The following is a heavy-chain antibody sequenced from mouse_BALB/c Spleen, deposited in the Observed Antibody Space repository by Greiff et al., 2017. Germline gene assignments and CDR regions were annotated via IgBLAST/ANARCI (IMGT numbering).Heavy chain of an antibody. D-gene: IGHD2-4*01. J-gene: IGHJ4*01. Sequence: VKLVESGPGLVAPSQSLSITCTVSGFSLTSYGVHWVRQPPGKGLEWLGVIWAGGSTNYNSALMSRLSISKDNSKSQVFLKMNSLQTDDTAMYYCARGSMITYAMDYWGQGTSVTVSA. CDR2: IWAGGST. CDR3: ARGSMITYAMDY. V-gene: IGHV2-9*02. CDR1: GFSLTSYG.